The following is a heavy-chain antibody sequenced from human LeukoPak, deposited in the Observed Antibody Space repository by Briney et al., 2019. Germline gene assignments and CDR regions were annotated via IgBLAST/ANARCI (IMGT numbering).Heavy chain of an antibody. J-gene: IGHJ4*02. CDR2: IYYSGST. CDR3: ARAYSGYDSFDY. D-gene: IGHD5-12*01. V-gene: IGHV4-59*01. CDR1: GGSISSYY. Sequence: SETLSLTCTVSGGSISSYYWSWIRQPPGKGLEWIGYIYYSGSTNYNPSLKSRVTISVDTSKNQFSLKLSSVTAADTAVYYCARAYSGYDSFDYWGQGTLVTVSS.